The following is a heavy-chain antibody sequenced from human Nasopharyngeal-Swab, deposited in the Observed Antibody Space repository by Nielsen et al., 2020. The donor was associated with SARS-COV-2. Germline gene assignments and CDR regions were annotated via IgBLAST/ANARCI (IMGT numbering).Heavy chain of an antibody. V-gene: IGHV3-66*02. J-gene: IGHJ4*02. CDR1: GFTVSSNY. CDR2: IYSGGST. D-gene: IGHD3-16*01. CDR3: SRDRGGYGDYVDY. Sequence: GEYLKISCAASGFTVSSNYMSWVRQAPGKGLEWVSVIYSGGSTYYADSVKGRFTISRDNSKNTLYLQMNSLRAEDTAVYYCSRDRGGYGDYVDYWGQGTLVTVSS.